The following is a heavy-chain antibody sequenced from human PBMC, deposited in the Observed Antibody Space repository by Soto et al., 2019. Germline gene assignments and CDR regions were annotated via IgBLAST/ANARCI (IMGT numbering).Heavy chain of an antibody. CDR2: IYYSGST. J-gene: IGHJ4*02. D-gene: IGHD3-22*01. V-gene: IGHV4-31*03. CDR1: GASISSTSHY. CDR3: ARVGAAGYYYDSSAYS. Sequence: SETLSLTCSVSGASISSTSHYWNWIRQHPGKGLEWIGYIYYSGSTSYSPSLRSRVTISVDTSKNQFSLRLTSATAADTAVYYCARVGAAGYYYDSSAYSWGQGTLVTVSS.